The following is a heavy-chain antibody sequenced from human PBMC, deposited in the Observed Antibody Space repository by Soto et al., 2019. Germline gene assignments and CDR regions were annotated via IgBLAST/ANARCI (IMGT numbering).Heavy chain of an antibody. CDR3: ARANYYGSPGDFDY. V-gene: IGHV3-48*01. CDR2: ISSSSSTI. CDR1: GFTFSSYS. J-gene: IGHJ4*02. Sequence: EVQLVESGGGLVQPGGSLRLSCAASGFTFSSYSMNWVRQAPGKGLEWVSYISSSSSTIYYADSVKGRFTISRDNAKNSLYHQMNSLRAEDTAVYYCARANYYGSPGDFDYWGQGTLVTVSS. D-gene: IGHD3-10*01.